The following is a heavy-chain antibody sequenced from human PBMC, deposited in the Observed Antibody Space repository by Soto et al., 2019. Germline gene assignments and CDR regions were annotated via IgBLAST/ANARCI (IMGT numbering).Heavy chain of an antibody. J-gene: IGHJ5*02. Sequence: GESLKISCQGSGYAFSSYWIAWVRQMPGKGLEWMGIIYPGDSDTRYSPSFQGQVTISVDKSITTAYLQWSSLKASDTTMYYCARGYCTATICDPWFDPWGQGTLVTVSS. V-gene: IGHV5-51*01. CDR3: ARGYCTATICDPWFDP. CDR2: IYPGDSDT. CDR1: GYAFSSYW. D-gene: IGHD2-8*02.